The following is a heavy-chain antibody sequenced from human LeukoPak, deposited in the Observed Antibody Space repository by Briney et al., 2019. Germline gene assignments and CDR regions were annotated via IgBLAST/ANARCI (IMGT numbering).Heavy chain of an antibody. J-gene: IGHJ4*02. CDR1: AASFTGFY. CDR3: ARGRRHFDY. Sequence: SQSLSLACAVYAASFTGFYWSCIRQPPGRWLEWIGETKNSGRTNYNTSLKSRVPISVNTSTNQLTLKLRSVTAAHRPVYSCARGRRHFDYWGQGTLVTVSS. D-gene: IGHD6-6*01. CDR2: TKNSGRT. V-gene: IGHV4-34*01.